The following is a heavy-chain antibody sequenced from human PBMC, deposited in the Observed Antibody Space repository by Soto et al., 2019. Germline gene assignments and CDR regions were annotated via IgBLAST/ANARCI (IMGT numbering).Heavy chain of an antibody. CDR2: IWYDGSNK. CDR3: ARDPLRFETTIFGVVTSGHYFDY. Sequence: GGSLRLSCAASGFTFSSYGMHWVRQAPGKGLEWVAVIWYDGSNKYYADSVKGRFTISRDNSKNTLYLQMNSLRAEDTAVYYCARDPLRFETTIFGVVTSGHYFDYWGQGTLVTVSS. D-gene: IGHD3-3*01. V-gene: IGHV3-33*01. CDR1: GFTFSSYG. J-gene: IGHJ4*02.